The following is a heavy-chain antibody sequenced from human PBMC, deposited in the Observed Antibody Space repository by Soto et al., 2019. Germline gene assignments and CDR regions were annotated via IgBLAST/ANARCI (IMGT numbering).Heavy chain of an antibody. CDR1: GYSFTSHW. Sequence: GESLKISCMGSGYSFTSHWIAWVRQMPGKGLERMGIIYPSDSDTKYSPSFQGQVTISVDTSTSTAYLQWTSLKASDSGMYYCARGSGYHNYWGQGTLVTVSS. V-gene: IGHV5-51*01. J-gene: IGHJ4*02. D-gene: IGHD5-12*01. CDR2: IYPSDSDT. CDR3: ARGSGYHNY.